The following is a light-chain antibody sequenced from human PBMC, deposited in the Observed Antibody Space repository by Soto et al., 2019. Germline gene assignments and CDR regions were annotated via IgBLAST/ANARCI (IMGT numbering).Light chain of an antibody. CDR3: SSYAESANYV. CDR1: SSDVGGYEY. CDR2: EVN. Sequence: QSVLTQPASVSGSPGQSITISCTGTSSDVGGYEYVSWYQQYPGKAPKLMIYEVNNRPSGVSHRFSGSKSGNTASLTISGLQAEDEADYYCSSYAESANYVFGTGTKVT. V-gene: IGLV2-14*01. J-gene: IGLJ1*01.